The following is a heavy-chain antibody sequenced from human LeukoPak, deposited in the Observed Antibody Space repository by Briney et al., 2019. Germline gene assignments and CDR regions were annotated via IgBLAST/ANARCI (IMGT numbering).Heavy chain of an antibody. CDR2: IIPIFGIA. J-gene: IGHJ4*02. CDR1: GGTFSSYA. CDR3: ARTRTLNQLLFNY. Sequence: SVKVSCKASGGTFSSYAISWVRQAPGQGLEWMGRIIPIFGIANYAQKFQGRVTITADKSTSTAYMELSSLRSDDTAVYYCARTRTLNQLLFNYWGQGTLVTVSS. V-gene: IGHV1-69*04. D-gene: IGHD2-2*01.